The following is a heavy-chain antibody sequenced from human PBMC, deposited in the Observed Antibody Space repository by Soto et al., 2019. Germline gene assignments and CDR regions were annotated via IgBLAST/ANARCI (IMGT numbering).Heavy chain of an antibody. V-gene: IGHV1-8*01. J-gene: IGHJ2*01. CDR2: MNPNSGNT. D-gene: IGHD3-16*02. CDR1: GYTFTSSD. Sequence: QVQLVQSGAEVKKPGASVKVSCKASGYTFTSSDINWVRQATGQGLERMGWMNPNSGNTGYAQKFQGRVTMTRNTSISTAYMELSSLRSEDTAVYYCARKVLKYKMGALSLRYFDLWGRGTLVTVSS. CDR3: ARKVLKYKMGALSLRYFDL.